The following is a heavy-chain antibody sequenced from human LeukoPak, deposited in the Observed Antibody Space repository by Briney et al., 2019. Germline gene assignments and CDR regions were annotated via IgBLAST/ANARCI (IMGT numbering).Heavy chain of an antibody. CDR2: IVVGSGNT. J-gene: IGHJ6*03. D-gene: IGHD1-14*01. CDR1: GFTFTSSA. CDR3: AASPNHSNYYYYYYMDV. V-gene: IGHV1-58*02. Sequence: ASVKVSCKASGFTFTSSAIQWVRQARGQRLEWIGWIVVGSGNTNYAQKFQERVTITRDMSTSSAYMELSSLRSEDTAVYYCAASPNHSNYYYYYYMDVWGKGTTVTVSS.